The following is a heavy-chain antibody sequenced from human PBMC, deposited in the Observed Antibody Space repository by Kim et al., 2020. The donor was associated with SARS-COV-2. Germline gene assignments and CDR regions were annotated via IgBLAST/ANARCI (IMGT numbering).Heavy chain of an antibody. CDR1: GGSISSGGYY. V-gene: IGHV4-31*02. D-gene: IGHD1-7*01. CDR3: ARDGITGTPDY. J-gene: IGHJ4*02. Sequence: SETLSLTCTVSGGSISSGGYYWSWIRQHPGKGLEWIGYIYYSGSTYYNPSLKSRVTISVDTSKNQFSLKLSSVTAADTAVYYCARDGITGTPDYWGQGTLVTVSS. CDR2: IYYSGST.